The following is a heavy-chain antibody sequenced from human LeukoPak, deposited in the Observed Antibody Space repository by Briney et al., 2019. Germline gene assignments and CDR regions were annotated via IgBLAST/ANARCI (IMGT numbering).Heavy chain of an antibody. V-gene: IGHV3-7*01. J-gene: IGHJ4*02. Sequence: GGSLRLSCAASGFTFSSYWMSWVRQAPGKGLEWVANIKQDGSEKYYVDSVKGRFTISRDNAKNSLYLQMNSLRAEDTAVYYCARALKTGYSSSWKPVLDYWGQGTLVTVSS. CDR2: IKQDGSEK. CDR1: GFTFSSYW. CDR3: ARALKTGYSSSWKPVLDY. D-gene: IGHD6-13*01.